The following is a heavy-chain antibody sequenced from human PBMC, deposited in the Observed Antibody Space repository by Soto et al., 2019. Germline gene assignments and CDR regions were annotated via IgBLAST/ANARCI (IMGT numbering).Heavy chain of an antibody. V-gene: IGHV4-31*03. CDR3: ARLRIATNNYKWFDP. CDR2: IYVTGAV. J-gene: IGHJ5*02. Sequence: PPETLPVTSSVSGAALNSGNYYWSWIRQVPGKVLEWIGHIYVTGAVDYNPSLRDRITISQDTSERQFSLNLRLVTAADTAVYYCARLRIATNNYKWFDPWGQGTLVTGSS. CDR1: GAALNSGNYY. D-gene: IGHD2-21*01.